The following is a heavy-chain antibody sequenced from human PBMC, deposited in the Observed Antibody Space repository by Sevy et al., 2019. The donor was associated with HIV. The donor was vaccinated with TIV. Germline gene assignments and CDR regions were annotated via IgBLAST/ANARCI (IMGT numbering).Heavy chain of an antibody. V-gene: IGHV3-33*01. CDR3: AGDNLLPMMITMVRGALSYNFDH. J-gene: IGHJ4*02. CDR2: IWYDGINK. D-gene: IGHD3-10*01. Sequence: GGSLRLSCEVFGFTFSDYGMHWVRQAPGKGLEWVAGIWYDGINKYYADSVKGRFTISRDNSKNTLYLQMNSLRDEDTAIYFCAGDNLLPMMITMVRGALSYNFDHWGQGILVTVSS. CDR1: GFTFSDYG.